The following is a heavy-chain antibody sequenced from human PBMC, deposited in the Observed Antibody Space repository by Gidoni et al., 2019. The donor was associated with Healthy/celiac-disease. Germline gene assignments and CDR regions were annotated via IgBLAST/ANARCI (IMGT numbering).Heavy chain of an antibody. CDR1: GFTFSSYW. D-gene: IGHD6-6*01. CDR3: ARDGEYSSSSTGDY. J-gene: IGHJ4*02. Sequence: GLVQPGGSLRLSCAASGFTFSSYWMSWVRQAPGKGLEWVANIKQAGSEKYYVDSVKGRFTSDRDKAKNSLYLQMNSLRAEDTAVYYCARDGEYSSSSTGDYWGQGTLVTVSS. CDR2: IKQAGSEK. V-gene: IGHV3-7*01.